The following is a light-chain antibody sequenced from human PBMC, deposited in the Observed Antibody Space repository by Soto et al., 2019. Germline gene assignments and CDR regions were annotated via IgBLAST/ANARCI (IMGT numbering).Light chain of an antibody. Sequence: QSVLTQPASVSGSPGQSITISCTGTSSDVGGYNYVSWYQQHPGKAPKLMIYDVSNRPSGVSNRFSGSKSGNTASLTISELQAEDEADYYCSSYTSSSTYNYVFGTGTKVTVL. V-gene: IGLV2-14*01. CDR1: SSDVGGYNY. CDR2: DVS. CDR3: SSYTSSSTYNYV. J-gene: IGLJ1*01.